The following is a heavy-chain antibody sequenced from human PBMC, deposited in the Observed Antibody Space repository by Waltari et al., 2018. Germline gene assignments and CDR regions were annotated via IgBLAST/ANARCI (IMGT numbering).Heavy chain of an antibody. Sequence: QVQLQQWGAGLLKPSETLSLTCAVYGGSFSGYYWSWIRQPPGKGLEWIGEINHSGSTNYNPSLKSRVTISVDTSKNQFSLKLSSVTAADTAVYYCARRRSSRAGRGFDYWGQGTLVTVSS. J-gene: IGHJ4*02. V-gene: IGHV4-34*01. CDR3: ARRRSSRAGRGFDY. CDR2: INHSGST. D-gene: IGHD3-10*01. CDR1: GGSFSGYY.